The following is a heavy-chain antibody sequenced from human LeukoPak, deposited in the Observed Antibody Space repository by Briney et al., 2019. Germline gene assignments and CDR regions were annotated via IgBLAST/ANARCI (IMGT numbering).Heavy chain of an antibody. CDR2: IKSKNDGGTI. Sequence: GGSLRLSCGASGFSFINAWMGWVRQAPGKGLEWVGRIKSKNDGGTIDYAAPVKGRFTISRDDSKNTVYLQLDSLKSEDTAEYYCTTDRGIAARPLFDFWGQGISVAVSS. CDR3: TTDRGIAARPLFDF. V-gene: IGHV3-15*01. CDR1: GFSFINAW. J-gene: IGHJ4*02. D-gene: IGHD6-6*01.